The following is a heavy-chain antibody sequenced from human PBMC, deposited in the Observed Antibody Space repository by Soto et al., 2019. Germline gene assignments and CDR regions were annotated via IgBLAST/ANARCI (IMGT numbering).Heavy chain of an antibody. CDR2: ISAYNGNT. CDR3: ARDLRVTAARYYYYYCMDV. CDR1: GYTFTSYG. D-gene: IGHD6-6*01. V-gene: IGHV1-18*04. Sequence: GASVKVSCKASGYTFTSYGISWVRQAPGQGLEWMGWISAYNGNTNYAQKLQGRVTMTTDPSTSTAYMELRSLRSDDTAVYYCARDLRVTAARYYYYYCMDVWGQGTTVTVSS. J-gene: IGHJ6*02.